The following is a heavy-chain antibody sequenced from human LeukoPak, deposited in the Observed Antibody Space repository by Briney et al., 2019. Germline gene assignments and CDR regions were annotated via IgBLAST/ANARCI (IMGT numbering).Heavy chain of an antibody. D-gene: IGHD6-19*01. J-gene: IGHJ4*02. V-gene: IGHV1-18*01. CDR3: ARDWYNTGWNSDY. Sequence: ASVKVSCKASGYTFRSYGITWVRQAPGQGLEWMGWINVNDGSTNYAQKLQGRVTITTDTSSDTAYMELRSLRSDDTAVYYCARDWYNTGWNSDYWGQGTLVTVSS. CDR2: INVNDGST. CDR1: GYTFRSYG.